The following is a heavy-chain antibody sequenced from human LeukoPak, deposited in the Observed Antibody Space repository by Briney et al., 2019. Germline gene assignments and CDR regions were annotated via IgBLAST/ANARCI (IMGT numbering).Heavy chain of an antibody. D-gene: IGHD4-17*01. CDR2: IYYSGST. Sequence: SETLSLTCTVSGGSISSYYWSWIRQPPGKGLEWIGYIYYSGSTNYNPSLKSRVTISVDTSKNQFSLKLSSVTAADTAVYYCAREENGDYGDYWGQGTLVTVSS. CDR3: AREENGDYGDY. V-gene: IGHV4-59*01. CDR1: GGSISSYY. J-gene: IGHJ4*02.